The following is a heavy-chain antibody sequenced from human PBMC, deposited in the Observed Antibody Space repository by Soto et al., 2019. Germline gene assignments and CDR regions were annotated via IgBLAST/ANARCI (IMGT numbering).Heavy chain of an antibody. Sequence: EVQLVESGGGLVQPGGSLKLSCAASGFTFSGSAMHWVRQASGKGLEWVGRIRSKANSYATAYAASVKGRFTISRDDSKNTAYLQMNSLKTEDTAVYYCTRLGDCSGGSCYRANHYYYGMDVW. J-gene: IGHJ6*01. D-gene: IGHD2-15*01. CDR2: IRSKANSYAT. V-gene: IGHV3-73*01. CDR3: TRLGDCSGGSCYRANHYYYGMDV. CDR1: GFTFSGSA.